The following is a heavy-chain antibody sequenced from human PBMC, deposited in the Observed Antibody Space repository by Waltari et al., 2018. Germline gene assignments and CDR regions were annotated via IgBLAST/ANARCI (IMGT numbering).Heavy chain of an antibody. D-gene: IGHD3-10*01. CDR1: GGSISSHY. CDR2: IYYSGST. CDR3: ARVVTMVRGRWFDP. Sequence: QVQLQESGPGLVTHSETLSLTCTVSGGSISSHYWSWIRQPPGKGLEWIGYIYYSGSTNYNPSLKSRVTISVDTSKNQFSLKLSSVTAADTAVYYCARVVTMVRGRWFDPWGQGTLVTVSS. V-gene: IGHV4-59*11. J-gene: IGHJ5*02.